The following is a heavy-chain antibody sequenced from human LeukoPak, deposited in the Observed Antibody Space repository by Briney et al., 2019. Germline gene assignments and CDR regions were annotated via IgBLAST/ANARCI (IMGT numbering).Heavy chain of an antibody. CDR2: IYSGGST. CDR3: ARDPAVAGLGY. Sequence: PGGSLRLSCAASGLTVSSNYMSWVRQAPGKGLEWVSVIYSGGSTYDADSVKGRFTISRDNSKNTLYLQMNSLRAEDTAVYYCARDPAVAGLGYWGQGTLVTVST. J-gene: IGHJ4*02. CDR1: GLTVSSNY. V-gene: IGHV3-53*01. D-gene: IGHD6-19*01.